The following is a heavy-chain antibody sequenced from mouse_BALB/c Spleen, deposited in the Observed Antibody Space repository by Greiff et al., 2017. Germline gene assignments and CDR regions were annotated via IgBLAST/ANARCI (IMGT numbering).Heavy chain of an antibody. CDR2: IDPANGNT. Sequence: EVQLQQSGAELVKPGASVKLSCTASGFNIKDTYMHWVKQRPEQGLEWIGRIDPANGNTKYDPKFQGKATITADTSSNTAYLQLSSLTSEDTAVYYCARGPSSGTRGAMDYWGQGTSVTVSS. CDR1: GFNIKDTY. V-gene: IGHV14-3*02. D-gene: IGHD3-1*01. CDR3: ARGPSSGTRGAMDY. J-gene: IGHJ4*01.